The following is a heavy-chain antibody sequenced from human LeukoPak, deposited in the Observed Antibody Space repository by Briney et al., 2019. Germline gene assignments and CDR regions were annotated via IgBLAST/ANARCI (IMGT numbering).Heavy chain of an antibody. Sequence: GASVKVSCKASGYTFTSYGISWVRQAPGQGLEWMGWISGYNGNTNYAQKLQGRVTMTTDTSTTTVYMELSSLRSEDTAVYYCARVGEAVAGTSFGGPFDYWGQGTLVTVSS. CDR2: ISGYNGNT. CDR1: GYTFTSYG. J-gene: IGHJ4*02. D-gene: IGHD6-19*01. V-gene: IGHV1-18*01. CDR3: ARVGEAVAGTSFGGPFDY.